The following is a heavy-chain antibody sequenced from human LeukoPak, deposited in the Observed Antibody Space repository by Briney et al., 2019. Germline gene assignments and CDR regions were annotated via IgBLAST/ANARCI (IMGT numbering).Heavy chain of an antibody. D-gene: IGHD4-17*01. V-gene: IGHV3-48*02. CDR3: ARDVDYGFDY. CDR2: ISSSTI. J-gene: IGHJ4*02. CDR1: RFTYSRYS. Sequence: GGSLRLSCTASRFTYSRYSMNWVREAPGKALEWVSFISSSTISYADSVKGRFTISRDNAKNSLYLQMNSLRDEDTAVYYCARDVDYGFDYWGQGTLVTVSS.